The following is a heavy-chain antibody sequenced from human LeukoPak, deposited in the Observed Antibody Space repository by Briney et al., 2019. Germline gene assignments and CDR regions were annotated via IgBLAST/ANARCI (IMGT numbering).Heavy chain of an antibody. CDR3: ARGQQWFDP. Sequence: SETLSLTCTVSGGSINTSDYYWSWIRQPPGKGLEWIGYIFYSGNTYYNPSLKSRLIISIDTSKNQFSLRLSSVTAADTAVYYCARGQQWFDPWGQGTLVTVSS. J-gene: IGHJ5*02. D-gene: IGHD6-13*01. CDR1: GGSINTSDYY. CDR2: IFYSGNT. V-gene: IGHV4-30-4*08.